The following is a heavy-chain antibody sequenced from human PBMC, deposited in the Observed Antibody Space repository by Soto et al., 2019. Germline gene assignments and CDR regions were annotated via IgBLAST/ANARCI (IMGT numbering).Heavy chain of an antibody. CDR1: GFIFNTYG. CDR3: AKGQHCSTTSCYFYFYGMDV. J-gene: IGHJ6*02. Sequence: QVQLVESGGGVVQPGRSLRLSCAASGFIFNTYGMHWVRQAPGKGLEWVAVISDDGSNKYYAGSVKGRLTISRDNSKNTLYLQMNSLRAEDTAVYYCAKGQHCSTTSCYFYFYGMDVWGQGTKVAVSS. CDR2: ISDDGSNK. D-gene: IGHD2-2*01. V-gene: IGHV3-30*18.